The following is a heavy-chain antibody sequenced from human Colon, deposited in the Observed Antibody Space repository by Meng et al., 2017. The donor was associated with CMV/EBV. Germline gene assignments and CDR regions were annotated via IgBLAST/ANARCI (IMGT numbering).Heavy chain of an antibody. V-gene: IGHV3-11*01. J-gene: IGHJ6*03. CDR1: GFTFTVYY. Sequence: GGSLRLSCATSGFTFTVYYMSWIRQAPGSGLEWLSYIMKNGGTINYADFVKGRFTISRDNTKNSLYLQMNSLRAEDTAVYYCVRVKALYSSGQQFPNYYYMDVWGNGTTVTVSS. CDR2: IMKNGGTI. D-gene: IGHD6-19*01. CDR3: VRVKALYSSGQQFPNYYYMDV.